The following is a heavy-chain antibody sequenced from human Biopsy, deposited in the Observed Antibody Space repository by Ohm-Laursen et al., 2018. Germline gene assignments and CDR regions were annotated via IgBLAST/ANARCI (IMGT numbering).Heavy chain of an antibody. CDR1: GDSINNYY. D-gene: IGHD1-26*01. Sequence: SETLSLTCTVSGDSINNYYWSWIRQPPGKGLEWIGRIYTSGSPNYNLSLKSRVTMSLDTSKNQFSLILRTVTAADTAVYYCARGTGRYYVYGAFDIWGQGTVVTVSS. V-gene: IGHV4-4*07. CDR2: IYTSGSP. CDR3: ARGTGRYYVYGAFDI. J-gene: IGHJ3*02.